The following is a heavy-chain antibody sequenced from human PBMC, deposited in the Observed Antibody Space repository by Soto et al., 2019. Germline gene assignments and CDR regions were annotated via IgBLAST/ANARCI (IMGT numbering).Heavy chain of an antibody. Sequence: SETLSLTCTVSGGSISSSSYYWGWIRQPPGKGLEWIGSIYYSGSTYYNPSLKSRVTISVDTSKNQFSLKLSSVTTADTAVYYCARPEYSSSWYRFDYWGQGTLVTVSS. CDR1: GGSISSSSYY. V-gene: IGHV4-39*01. D-gene: IGHD6-13*01. J-gene: IGHJ4*02. CDR2: IYYSGST. CDR3: ARPEYSSSWYRFDY.